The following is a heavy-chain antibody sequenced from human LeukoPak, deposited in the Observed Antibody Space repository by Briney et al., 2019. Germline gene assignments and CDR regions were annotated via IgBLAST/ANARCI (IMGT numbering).Heavy chain of an antibody. CDR2: IYYSGST. J-gene: IGHJ6*03. CDR3: AADRYFGYYYYYMDV. CDR1: GGSISSYY. D-gene: IGHD2-21*02. V-gene: IGHV4-59*01. Sequence: SETLSLTCTVSGGSISSYYWSWIRQPPGKGLEWIGYIYYSGSTNYNPSLKSRVTISVDTSKNQFSLKLSSVTAADTAVYYCAADRYFGYYYYYMDVWGKGTTVTVSS.